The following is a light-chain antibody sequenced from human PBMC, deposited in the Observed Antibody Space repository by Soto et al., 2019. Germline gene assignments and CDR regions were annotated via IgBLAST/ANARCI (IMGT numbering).Light chain of an antibody. J-gene: IGKJ5*01. CDR3: QQYDNVFT. CDR1: QSISSW. Sequence: DIQMTQSPSTLSASVGDRVTITCRASQSISSWLSWYQQKPGKAPKLLIYDASNLQTGVPSRFSGSGYGTDFTFTISSLQPEDIATYYCQQYDNVFTFGQGTRLEIK. CDR2: DAS. V-gene: IGKV1-33*01.